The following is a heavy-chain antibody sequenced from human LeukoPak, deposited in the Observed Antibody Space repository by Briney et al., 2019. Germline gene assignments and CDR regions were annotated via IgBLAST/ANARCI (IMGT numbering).Heavy chain of an antibody. J-gene: IGHJ4*02. CDR2: TSSDLNVK. CDR3: AREGYYGSGSPPSLYFDY. V-gene: IGHV3-30-3*01. D-gene: IGHD3-10*01. Sequence: GGSLRLSCAASGFTFSTYAMHWVRQAPGKGLEWVAVTSSDLNVKLYADSVKGRFTISRDNSRSTLYLQMNSLRPEDTAIYYCAREGYYGSGSPPSLYFDYWGQGTLVTVSS. CDR1: GFTFSTYA.